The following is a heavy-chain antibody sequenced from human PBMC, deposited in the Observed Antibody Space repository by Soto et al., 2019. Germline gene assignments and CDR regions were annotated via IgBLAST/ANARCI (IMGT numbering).Heavy chain of an antibody. J-gene: IGHJ2*01. D-gene: IGHD5-18*01. CDR2: ISYDGSNK. V-gene: IGHV3-30-3*01. Sequence: QVQLVESGGGVVQPGRSLRLSCAASGFTFSSYAMHWVRQAPGKGLEWVAVISYDGSNKYYADSVKGRFTISRDNSKNTLYLRMTSRRAEDTAVYYCARAPLWGTAMVLWYFDLWGRGTLVTVSS. CDR1: GFTFSSYA. CDR3: ARAPLWGTAMVLWYFDL.